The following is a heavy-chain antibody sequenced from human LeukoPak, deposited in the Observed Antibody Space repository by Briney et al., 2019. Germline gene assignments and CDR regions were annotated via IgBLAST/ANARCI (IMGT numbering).Heavy chain of an antibody. CDR1: GGSISSSSYY. V-gene: IGHV4-39*07. Sequence: PSETLSLTCTVSGGSISSSSYYWGWIRQPPGKGLEWIGSIYYSGSTYYNPSLKSRVTISVDTSKNQFSLRLSSATAADTAVYHCARDGMIAAAGTFDYWGQGTLVTVSS. J-gene: IGHJ4*02. CDR2: IYYSGST. CDR3: ARDGMIAAAGTFDY. D-gene: IGHD6-13*01.